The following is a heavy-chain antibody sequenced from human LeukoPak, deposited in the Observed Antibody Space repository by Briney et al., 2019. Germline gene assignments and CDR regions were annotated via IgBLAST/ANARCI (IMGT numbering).Heavy chain of an antibody. CDR1: GLTVSSNY. Sequence: GVSLRLSCAASGLTVSSNYMSWVRQAAGKGLEWVSPIYAGGSIYYADSVRGRFTISRDNSKKTLYLHMNSLTPEDTCVYYCARGFGKAAADVFGGYTMDVWGQGTKVIVSS. D-gene: IGHD6-13*01. CDR2: IYAGGSI. V-gene: IGHV3-66*02. CDR3: ARGFGKAAADVFGGYTMDV. J-gene: IGHJ6*02.